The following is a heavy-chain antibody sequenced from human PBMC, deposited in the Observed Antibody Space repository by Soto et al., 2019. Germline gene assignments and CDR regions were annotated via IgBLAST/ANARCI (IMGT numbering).Heavy chain of an antibody. V-gene: IGHV1-69*02. D-gene: IGHD4-17*01. Sequence: QVQLVQSGAEVKKPGSSVKVSCKASGGTFSSYTISWVRQAPGQGLEWMGRIIPILGIANYAQKFQGRVTITADKSTSTAYMELSILRSEDTAVYYCASAEPLRWTEDYWGQGTLVTVSS. CDR1: GGTFSSYT. CDR3: ASAEPLRWTEDY. CDR2: IIPILGIA. J-gene: IGHJ4*02.